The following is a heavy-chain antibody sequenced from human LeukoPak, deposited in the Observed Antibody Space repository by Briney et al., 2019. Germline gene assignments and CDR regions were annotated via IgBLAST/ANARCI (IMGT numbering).Heavy chain of an antibody. D-gene: IGHD2-8*01. J-gene: IGHJ4*02. CDR3: ATYTNRLHY. CDR2: INHSGST. Sequence: SETLSLTCAVYGESFSGYYWSWIRQPPGKGLEWIGEINHSGSTNYNPSLKSRVTISVDTSKNQFSLKLSSVTAADTAVYYCATYTNRLHYWGQGTLVTVSS. CDR1: GESFSGYY. V-gene: IGHV4-34*01.